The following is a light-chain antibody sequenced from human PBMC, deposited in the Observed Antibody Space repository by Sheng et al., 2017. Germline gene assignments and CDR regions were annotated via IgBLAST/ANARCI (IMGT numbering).Light chain of an antibody. CDR2: GAS. Sequence: IQMTQSPSTLSASVGDRVTITCRASQDIRSDLGWYQQKPGKAPTLLIYGASSLQGGVPSRFGGSGSGTDFTLTISSLQPEDSATYYCLQDDTYPLTFGGGTKVEIK. CDR1: QDIRSD. J-gene: IGKJ4*01. V-gene: IGKV1-6*01. CDR3: LQDDTYPLT.